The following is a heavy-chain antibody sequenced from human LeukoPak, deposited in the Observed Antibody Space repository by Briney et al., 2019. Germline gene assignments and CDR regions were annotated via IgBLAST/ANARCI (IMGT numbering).Heavy chain of an antibody. CDR2: ISGGAGGA. V-gene: IGHV3-23*01. CDR1: GFTFSNAW. Sequence: GGSLRLSCAASGFTFSNAWMSWVRQAPGKGLEWVSSISGGAGGAAYADSVKGRFTMSRDNSKNTLYLQMNSLRAEDTAVYYCAKDGGYGSGSYYPDYWGQGTLVTVSS. D-gene: IGHD3-10*01. CDR3: AKDGGYGSGSYYPDY. J-gene: IGHJ4*02.